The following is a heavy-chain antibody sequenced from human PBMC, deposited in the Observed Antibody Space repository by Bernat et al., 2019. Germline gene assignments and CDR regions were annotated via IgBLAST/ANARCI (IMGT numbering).Heavy chain of an antibody. CDR3: ARFTTVTSFGAYYYGMDV. J-gene: IGHJ6*02. Sequence: EVQLVESGGGWVQPGGSLRLSCAASGFTFSSYEMNWVRQAPGKGLEWVSYISSSGSTIYYADSVKGRFTISRDNAKNSLYLQMNSLRAEDTAVYYCARFTTVTSFGAYYYGMDVWGQGTTVTVSS. CDR2: ISSSGSTI. V-gene: IGHV3-48*03. CDR1: GFTFSSYE. D-gene: IGHD4-11*01.